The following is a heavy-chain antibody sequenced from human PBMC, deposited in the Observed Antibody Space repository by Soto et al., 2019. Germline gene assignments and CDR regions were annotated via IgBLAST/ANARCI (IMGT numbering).Heavy chain of an antibody. CDR1: GFTFSSYS. J-gene: IGHJ6*04. CDR2: ISSSSSYI. Sequence: GGSLRLSCAASGFTFSSYSMNWVRQAPGKGLEWVSSISSSSSYIYYADSVKGRFTISRDNAKNSLYLQMNSLRAEDTAVYYCARDPLGYCSGGSCYQQFLVWGKGTTVTVSS. CDR3: ARDPLGYCSGGSCYQQFLV. V-gene: IGHV3-21*01. D-gene: IGHD2-15*01.